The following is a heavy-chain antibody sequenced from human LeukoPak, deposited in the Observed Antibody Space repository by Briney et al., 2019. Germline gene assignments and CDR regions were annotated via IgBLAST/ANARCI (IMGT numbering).Heavy chain of an antibody. V-gene: IGHV1-2*02. Sequence: ASVTVSCKASGYTFTGYYMHWVRQAPGQGLEWMGWINPNSGGTNYAQKFQGRVTMTRDTSISTAYMELSRLRSDDTAVYYCARVYSSSWYVYYFDYWGQGTLVTVSS. CDR1: GYTFTGYY. D-gene: IGHD6-13*01. CDR3: ARVYSSSWYVYYFDY. CDR2: INPNSGGT. J-gene: IGHJ4*02.